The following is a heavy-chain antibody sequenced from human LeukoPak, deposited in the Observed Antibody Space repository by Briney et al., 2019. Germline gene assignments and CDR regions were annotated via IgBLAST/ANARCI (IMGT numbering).Heavy chain of an antibody. D-gene: IGHD2-8*01. CDR1: GYLDSNFY. V-gene: IGHV1-46*01. Sequence: ASVKVSCYAVGYLDSNFYILRWRGSPGQGLEWMGIINPSVSSTSYAQKFQGRVTMTRDTSTSTVYMELSSRRSEDTAVYYCAGGTTNTKGAFDMWGKGKMVTVSS. CDR3: AGGTTNTKGAFDM. J-gene: IGHJ3*02. CDR2: INPSVSST.